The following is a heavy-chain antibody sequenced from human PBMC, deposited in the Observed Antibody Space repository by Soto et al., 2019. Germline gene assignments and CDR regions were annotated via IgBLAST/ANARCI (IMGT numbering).Heavy chain of an antibody. CDR2: TSYTGNT. J-gene: IGHJ5*02. Sequence: XTLSLPCVVSGGSFTSYDWSWIRQFPGKGLEWIAYTSYTGNTNYNPSLKSRVTISIDTTKNNLSLKLKSMTAADTADYHCARDMHAGFTHYFGPGGPGTLVPVSS. CDR1: GGSFTSYD. V-gene: IGHV4-59*01. CDR3: ARDMHAGFTHYFGP. D-gene: IGHD1-26*01.